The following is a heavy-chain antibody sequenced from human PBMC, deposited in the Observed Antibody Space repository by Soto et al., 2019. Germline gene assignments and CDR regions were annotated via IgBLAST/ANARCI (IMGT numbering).Heavy chain of an antibody. J-gene: IGHJ6*02. D-gene: IGHD2-2*02. CDR2: IYPGDSDT. V-gene: IGHV5-51*01. CDR1: LYSFTSYW. Sequence: SLKISCKVSLYSFTSYWIGWVRQSPGKGLEWMGIIYPGDSDTRYSPSFQGQVTISADKSISTAYLQWSSLKASDTAMYYCARRGYCSSTSCYTRSHYYYGMDVWGQGTTVTVSS. CDR3: ARRGYCSSTSCYTRSHYYYGMDV.